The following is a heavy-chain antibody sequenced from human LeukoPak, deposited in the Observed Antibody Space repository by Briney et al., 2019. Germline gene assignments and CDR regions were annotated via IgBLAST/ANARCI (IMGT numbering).Heavy chain of an antibody. D-gene: IGHD3-3*01. Sequence: GGSLRLSCAASGFTFDDYAMNWVRQAPGKGLEWVSGINWNGGSTYYRDSVKGRFTISRDSAKNSLYLQMNSLRAEDTALYYCARVKGSGYRNSIDYWGQGTLVTVSS. CDR2: INWNGGST. J-gene: IGHJ4*02. CDR3: ARVKGSGYRNSIDY. CDR1: GFTFDDYA. V-gene: IGHV3-20*04.